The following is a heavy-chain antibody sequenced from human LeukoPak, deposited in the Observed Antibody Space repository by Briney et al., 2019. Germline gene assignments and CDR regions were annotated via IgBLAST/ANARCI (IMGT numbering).Heavy chain of an antibody. Sequence: SGTLSLTCAVSGGSISSSNWWSWVRQPPGKGPEWIGEIYHSGSTNYNPSLKSRVTISVDKSKNQFSLKLSSVTAADTAVYYCARARYSNSWYAVDIWGQGTMVTVSS. CDR1: GGSISSSNW. J-gene: IGHJ3*02. V-gene: IGHV4-4*02. D-gene: IGHD6-13*01. CDR3: ARARYSNSWYAVDI. CDR2: IYHSGST.